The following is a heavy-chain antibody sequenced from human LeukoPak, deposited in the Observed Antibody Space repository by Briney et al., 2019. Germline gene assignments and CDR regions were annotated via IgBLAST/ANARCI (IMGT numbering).Heavy chain of an antibody. J-gene: IGHJ1*01. CDR3: ARDFRGTYSFQH. D-gene: IGHD3-16*01. V-gene: IGHV4-59*01. CDR1: GGSISRYY. CDR2: SYYSGST. Sequence: QVQLQESGPGLVKPSETLSLTCTVSGGSISRYYWSWFRQPPGKGLEWIGYSYYSGSTNYNPSLKSRVTISVDTSKNQFSLKLSSVTAADTAVYYCARDFRGTYSFQHWGQGTLVTVSS.